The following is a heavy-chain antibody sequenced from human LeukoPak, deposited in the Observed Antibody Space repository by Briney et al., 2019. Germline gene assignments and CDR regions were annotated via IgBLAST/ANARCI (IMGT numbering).Heavy chain of an antibody. CDR3: ARDSRSGWGNWFDP. D-gene: IGHD6-19*01. CDR1: GVSISSSNSY. V-gene: IGHV4-39*07. Sequence: SDTLSLTCTVSGVSISSSNSYWGWIRQPPGKGLEWIGSIYYSGNTYYNASLKSQVSISIDTSKNQFSLKLSSVTAADTAVYYCARDSRSGWGNWFDPWGQGTLVTVSS. J-gene: IGHJ5*02. CDR2: IYYSGNT.